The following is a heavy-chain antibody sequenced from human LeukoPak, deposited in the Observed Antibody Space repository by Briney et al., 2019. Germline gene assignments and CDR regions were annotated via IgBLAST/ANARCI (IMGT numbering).Heavy chain of an antibody. CDR1: GGSMSSGDHY. CDR3: ASSSRGIAVYDS. Sequence: SETLSLTCTVSGGSMSSGDHYWSWIRQPAGKGLEWIARIYTSGSTNYNPSLKSRVTISVDTSKNQFSLKLSSVTATDTAVYYCASSSRGIAVYDSWGQGTLVTVSS. CDR2: IYTSGST. J-gene: IGHJ4*02. D-gene: IGHD6-19*01. V-gene: IGHV4-61*02.